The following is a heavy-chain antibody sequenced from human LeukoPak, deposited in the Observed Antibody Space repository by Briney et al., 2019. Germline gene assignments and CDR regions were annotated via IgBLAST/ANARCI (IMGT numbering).Heavy chain of an antibody. CDR2: ISRVISTV. CDR1: GFTFNTYS. D-gene: IGHD6-13*01. V-gene: IGHV3-48*01. Sequence: GGSLRLSCAASGFTFNTYSMNWVREAPGKGLEWVSFISRVISTVYYADSVKGRFTISRDNAKNSMYLQMNSLRVEDTAVYYCARGSSWLDYWGQGILVTVSS. CDR3: ARGSSWLDY. J-gene: IGHJ4*02.